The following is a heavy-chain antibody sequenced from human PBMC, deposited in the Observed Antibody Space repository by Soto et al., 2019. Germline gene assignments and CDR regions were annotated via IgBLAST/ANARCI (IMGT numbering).Heavy chain of an antibody. J-gene: IGHJ4*02. V-gene: IGHV6-1*01. CDR3: ASYNFDY. D-gene: IGHD1-1*01. Sequence: QVQLQQSGPGLVKPSQTLSLTCAISGDSVSRNTAAWHWIRQSPSRGLEWLGKTFYRSKWYNDYAVTVKSRIINNPDTSKNQFSLQLNSVTPGDTAIYYCASYNFDYWGQGTLVTVSS. CDR2: TFYRSKWYN. CDR1: GDSVSRNTAA.